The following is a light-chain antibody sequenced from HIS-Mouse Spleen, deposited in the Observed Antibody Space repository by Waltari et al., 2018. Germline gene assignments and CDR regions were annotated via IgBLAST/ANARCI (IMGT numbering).Light chain of an antibody. CDR1: SSDVGSYNL. Sequence: QSALTQPASVSGSPGQSITISCTGTSSDVGSYNLVSWYQQHPGKAPKLMIYKGSKRPSGVSKRFSGSKSGNTASLTISGLQAEDEADYYCCSYAGSSTYVFGTGTKVTVL. CDR3: CSYAGSSTYV. CDR2: KGS. J-gene: IGLJ1*01. V-gene: IGLV2-23*01.